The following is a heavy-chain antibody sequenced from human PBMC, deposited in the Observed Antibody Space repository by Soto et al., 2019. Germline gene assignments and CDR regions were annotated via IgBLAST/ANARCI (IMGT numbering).Heavy chain of an antibody. CDR3: ASPSSGWKY. CDR1: GYTLSDYY. J-gene: IGHJ4*02. Sequence: GASVKVSCKASGYTLSDYYMHWVRQAPGQGLEWMGWINPKNGGTEYAQKFQGRVTMTRDTSISTAYMELNSLTSDDTAIYYCASPSSGWKYWGQGTLVTVPQ. V-gene: IGHV1-2*02. D-gene: IGHD6-19*01. CDR2: INPKNGGT.